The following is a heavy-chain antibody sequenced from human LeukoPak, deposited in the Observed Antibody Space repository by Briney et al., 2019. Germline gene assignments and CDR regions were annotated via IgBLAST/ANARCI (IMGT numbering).Heavy chain of an antibody. D-gene: IGHD3-22*01. CDR3: AREEANYYDSSGYPLDY. CDR2: INPNSGGT. V-gene: IGHV1-2*02. Sequence: GASVKVSCKASGYTFTGYYMHWVRQAPGQGLEWMGWINPNSGGTNYAQKFQGRVTMTRDTSISTAYMELSRLRSDDTAVYHCAREEANYYDSSGYPLDYWGQGTLVTVSS. J-gene: IGHJ4*02. CDR1: GYTFTGYY.